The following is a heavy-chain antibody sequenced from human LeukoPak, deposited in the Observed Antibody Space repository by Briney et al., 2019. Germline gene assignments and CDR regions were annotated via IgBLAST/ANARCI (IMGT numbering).Heavy chain of an antibody. J-gene: IGHJ4*02. D-gene: IGHD6-19*01. CDR1: GGTFSSYA. CDR3: ATSSGQIDY. CDR2: INAGNGNT. V-gene: IGHV1-3*01. Sequence: ASVKVSCKASGGTFSSYAISWVRQAPGQRLEWMGWINAGNGNTKYSQKFQGRVTITRDTSASTAYMELSSLRSEDTAVYYCATSSGQIDYWGQGTLVTVSS.